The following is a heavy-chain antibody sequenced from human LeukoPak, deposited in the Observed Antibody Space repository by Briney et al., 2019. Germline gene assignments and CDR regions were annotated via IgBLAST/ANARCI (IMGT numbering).Heavy chain of an antibody. J-gene: IGHJ5*02. CDR2: ISAYNGNT. CDR3: ARDHLPPYYSPFDP. CDR1: GYTLTELS. D-gene: IGHD1-26*01. Sequence: ASVKVSCKVSGYTLTELSMHWVRQAPGQGLEWMGWISAYNGNTNYAQKLQGRVTMTTDTSTSTAYMELRSLRSDDTAVYYCARDHLPPYYSPFDPWGQGTLVTVSS. V-gene: IGHV1-18*01.